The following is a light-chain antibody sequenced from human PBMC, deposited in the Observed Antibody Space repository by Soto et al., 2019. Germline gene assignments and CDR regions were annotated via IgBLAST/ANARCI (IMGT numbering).Light chain of an antibody. J-gene: IGKJ1*01. V-gene: IGKV1-17*01. CDR2: AAS. CDR3: QHYNSYSEA. CDR1: QRISSY. Sequence: DIQMTQSPSSLSASVGDRVTITCRASQRISSYLNWYQQKPGKAPRLLIYAASSLQSGVPSRFSGSGSGTEFTLTISGLLPEDFATYHCQHYNSYSEAFGQGSKADI.